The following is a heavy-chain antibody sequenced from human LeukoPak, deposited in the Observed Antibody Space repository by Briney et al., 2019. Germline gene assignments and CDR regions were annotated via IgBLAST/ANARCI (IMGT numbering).Heavy chain of an antibody. V-gene: IGHV1-46*01. Sequence: ASVKVSCKASGYTFTSYYMHWVRQAPGQGLEWMGIINPSGGSTTYAQKFQGRVTMTRDTSTSTVYMELSSLRSEDTAVYYCARWGCSGGSCYQHFDYWGQGTLVTVST. CDR1: GYTFTSYY. CDR3: ARWGCSGGSCYQHFDY. D-gene: IGHD2-15*01. CDR2: INPSGGST. J-gene: IGHJ4*02.